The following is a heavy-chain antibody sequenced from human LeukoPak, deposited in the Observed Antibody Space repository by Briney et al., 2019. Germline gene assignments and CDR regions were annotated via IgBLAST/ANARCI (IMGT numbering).Heavy chain of an antibody. Sequence: GESLKISCKGSGYSFTSYWIAWARQMPGKGLEWMGITYPGDSDTRYRSSFQGQVTISADKSISTAYLQWSSLKASDTAMYYCASSVPAANDAFDIWGQGTMVTVSS. CDR1: GYSFTSYW. V-gene: IGHV5-51*01. CDR2: TYPGDSDT. J-gene: IGHJ3*02. D-gene: IGHD2-2*01. CDR3: ASSVPAANDAFDI.